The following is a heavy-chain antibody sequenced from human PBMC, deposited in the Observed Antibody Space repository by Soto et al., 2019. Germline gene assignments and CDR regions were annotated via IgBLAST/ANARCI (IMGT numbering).Heavy chain of an antibody. V-gene: IGHV3-23*01. CDR3: AKESMPEHYGDTLFDY. CDR1: GFSFSNYA. D-gene: IGHD4-17*01. Sequence: EVQLLESGGGLVQPGGSLRLSCEASGFSFSNYALSWVRQSPGKGLEWVSTFGAGGRAYYADSVKGRFTIAKDTSKNTLHLQASSLRAEDTAVYYCAKESMPEHYGDTLFDYWGQGTRVTVSS. CDR2: FGAGGRA. J-gene: IGHJ4*02.